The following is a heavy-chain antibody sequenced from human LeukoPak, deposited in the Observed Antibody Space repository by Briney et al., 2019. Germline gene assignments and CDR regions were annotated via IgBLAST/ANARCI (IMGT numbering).Heavy chain of an antibody. CDR3: ARDANPNVVVVAATDY. Sequence: GGSLRLSCAASGFTFSSYAMHWVRQAPGKGLEWAAVISYDGSNKYYANSVKGRFTISRDNSKNTLYLQMNSLRAEDTAVYYCARDANPNVVVVAATDYWGQGTLVTVSS. CDR2: ISYDGSNK. V-gene: IGHV3-30-3*01. D-gene: IGHD2-15*01. J-gene: IGHJ4*02. CDR1: GFTFSSYA.